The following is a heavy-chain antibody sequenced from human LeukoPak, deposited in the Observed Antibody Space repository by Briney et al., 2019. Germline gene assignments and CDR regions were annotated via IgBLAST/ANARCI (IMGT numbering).Heavy chain of an antibody. CDR1: GGSISSYY. V-gene: IGHV4-59*01. D-gene: IGHD6-19*01. Sequence: PSETLSLTCTVSGGSISSYYWSWIRHPPGKGLEWIGYIYYSGSTDYNPSLKSRVTISVDTSKNQFSLKLSSVTAADTAVYYCARAGPYSSGWQYVDYWGQGTLVTVSS. J-gene: IGHJ4*02. CDR3: ARAGPYSSGWQYVDY. CDR2: IYYSGST.